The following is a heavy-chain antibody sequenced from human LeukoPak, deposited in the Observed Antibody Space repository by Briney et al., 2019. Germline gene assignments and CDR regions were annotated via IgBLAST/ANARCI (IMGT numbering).Heavy chain of an antibody. CDR2: TSHDGSNT. J-gene: IGHJ4*02. CDR3: ARDRLHYGEYEKTFDY. CDR1: GFTFRNYG. D-gene: IGHD4-17*01. V-gene: IGHV3-30*03. Sequence: PGGSLRLSCAASGFTFRNYGMHWVRQAPGKGLEWVAVTSHDGSNTYYGDSVKGRFTISRDNAKKSLYLQMNSLRAEDSAVYYCARDRLHYGEYEKTFDYWGQGTLVTVSS.